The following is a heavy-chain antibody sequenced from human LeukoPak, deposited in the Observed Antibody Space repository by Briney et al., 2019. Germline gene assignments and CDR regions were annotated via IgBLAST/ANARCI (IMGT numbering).Heavy chain of an antibody. CDR3: ARHSRYGFDY. V-gene: IGHV4-59*08. CDR2: IYYSGST. D-gene: IGHD4-17*01. J-gene: IGHJ4*02. Sequence: SETLSLTCTVSGGSISNYYWSWIRQPPGKGLEWIGFIYYSGSTNYNPSLKSRVTISVDTSKNQFSLKLSSVTAADTAVYYCARHSRYGFDYWGQGTLVTVSS. CDR1: GGSISNYY.